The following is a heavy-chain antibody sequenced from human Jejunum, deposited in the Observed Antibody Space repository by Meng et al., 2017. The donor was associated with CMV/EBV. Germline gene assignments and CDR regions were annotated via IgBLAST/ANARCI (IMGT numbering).Heavy chain of an antibody. CDR2: INSDGPST. V-gene: IGHV3-74*01. D-gene: IGHD3-3*01. J-gene: IGHJ4*02. Sequence: SYWMRWVRHAPGTGLMWVSRINSDGPSTSYADSVKGRLTISRDNAKNTLYLQMNSLRAEDTAVYYCARVISKGGEYLLYPMYYFDYWGQGTLVTVSS. CDR1: SYW. CDR3: ARVISKGGEYLLYPMYYFDY.